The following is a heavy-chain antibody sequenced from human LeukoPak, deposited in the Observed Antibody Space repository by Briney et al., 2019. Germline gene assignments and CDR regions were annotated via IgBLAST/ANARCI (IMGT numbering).Heavy chain of an antibody. Sequence: SETLSLTCAVSGGSISFYYWSWIRQPPGKGLEWIGYIYYSGSTNYNPSLKSRVTISVDTSKNQFSLKLSSVTAADTAVYYCARGEDFWSGSSFDYWGQGTLVTVSS. CDR2: IYYSGST. CDR1: GGSISFYY. J-gene: IGHJ4*02. D-gene: IGHD3-3*01. CDR3: ARGEDFWSGSSFDY. V-gene: IGHV4-59*01.